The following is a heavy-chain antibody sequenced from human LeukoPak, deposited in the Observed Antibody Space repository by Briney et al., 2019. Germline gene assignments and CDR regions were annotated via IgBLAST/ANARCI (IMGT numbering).Heavy chain of an antibody. V-gene: IGHV1-69*13. Sequence: GASVKVSCKASGGTFSSYAISWVRQAPGQGLEWMGGIIPIFGTANYAQKFQGRVTITADESTSTAYMELSSLRSEDTAVYYCARDLTQYSSSSGYYYGMDVWGQGTTVTVSS. CDR1: GGTFSSYA. D-gene: IGHD6-6*01. CDR2: IIPIFGTA. J-gene: IGHJ6*02. CDR3: ARDLTQYSSSSGYYYGMDV.